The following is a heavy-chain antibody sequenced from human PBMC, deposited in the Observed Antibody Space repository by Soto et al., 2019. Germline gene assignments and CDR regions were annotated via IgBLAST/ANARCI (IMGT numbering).Heavy chain of an antibody. CDR3: AKDKSVGATGYFDY. CDR1: GFTFDDYT. D-gene: IGHD1-26*01. CDR2: ISWDGGST. Sequence: EVQLVESGGVVVQPGGSLRLSCAASGFTFDDYTMHWVRQAPGKGLEWVSLISWDGGSTYYADSVKGRFTISRDNSKNSLYLQMNSLRTEDTALYYRAKDKSVGATGYFDYWGQGTLVTVSS. V-gene: IGHV3-43*01. J-gene: IGHJ4*02.